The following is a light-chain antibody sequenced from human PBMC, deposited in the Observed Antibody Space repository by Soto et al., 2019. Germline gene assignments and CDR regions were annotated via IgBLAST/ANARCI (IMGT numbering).Light chain of an antibody. CDR1: QSVSNNY. CDR2: GAS. Sequence: IVLTQSPGTLSLAPVERATLSCRASQSVSNNYLAWYQQKPGQAPRPLIYGASNRATGIPDRFSGSGSGTDFTLTISRLETEDFAVYYCQQYGSSGTFGQGTKVDIK. CDR3: QQYGSSGT. J-gene: IGKJ1*01. V-gene: IGKV3-20*01.